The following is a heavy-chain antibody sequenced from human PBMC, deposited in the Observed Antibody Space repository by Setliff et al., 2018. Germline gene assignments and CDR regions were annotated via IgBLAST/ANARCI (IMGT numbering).Heavy chain of an antibody. CDR2: MNPNSGNT. V-gene: IGHV1-8*03. D-gene: IGHD2-21*01. CDR1: GYTFTSYD. J-gene: IGHJ4*02. CDR3: ATEKFPGDWGDY. Sequence: ASVKVSCKASGYTFTSYDINWVRQATGQGLEWMGWMNPNSGNTNYAQKFQERVTITRDMSTSTAYMEVTSLRSDDTAVYYCATEKFPGDWGDYWGQGTLVTVS.